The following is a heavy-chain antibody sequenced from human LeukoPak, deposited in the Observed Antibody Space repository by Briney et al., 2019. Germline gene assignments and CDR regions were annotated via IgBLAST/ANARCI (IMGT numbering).Heavy chain of an antibody. Sequence: PGGSLRLSCAASGFTFSSYWMSWVRQAPGKGLEWVANIKQDGSEKYYVYSVKGRFTISRDNAKNSLYLQMNSLRAEDTAVYYCARGRFWSGYLSYFDYWGQGTLVTVSS. CDR3: ARGRFWSGYLSYFDY. V-gene: IGHV3-7*01. CDR1: GFTFSSYW. CDR2: IKQDGSEK. D-gene: IGHD3-3*01. J-gene: IGHJ4*02.